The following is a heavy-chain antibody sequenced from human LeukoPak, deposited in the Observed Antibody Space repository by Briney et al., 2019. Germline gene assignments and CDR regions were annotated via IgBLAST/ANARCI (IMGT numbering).Heavy chain of an antibody. V-gene: IGHV3-7*02. CDR1: GFTFSTYW. Sequence: GGSLRLSCAASGFTFSTYWMVWFRQAPGKGLEWMAKIKQDGSAKQYVDSVKGRFTISRDNANNLVYLQMNSLRVEDTGVYYCATTTRSSSWDYWGQGTLVTVSS. CDR2: IKQDGSAK. CDR3: ATTTRSSSWDY. J-gene: IGHJ4*02. D-gene: IGHD6-13*01.